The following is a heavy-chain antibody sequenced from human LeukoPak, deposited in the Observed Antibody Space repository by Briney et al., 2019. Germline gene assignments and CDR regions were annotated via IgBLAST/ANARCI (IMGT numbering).Heavy chain of an antibody. J-gene: IGHJ6*03. Sequence: GGSLRLSCAASGFTFSNAWVSWVRQAPGKGLEWVSGINWNGGSTGYADSVKGRFTISRDNAKNSLYLQMNSLRAEDTALYYCAREHYNYYMDVWGKGTTVTVSS. V-gene: IGHV3-20*04. CDR3: AREHYNYYMDV. CDR1: GFTFSNAW. CDR2: INWNGGST.